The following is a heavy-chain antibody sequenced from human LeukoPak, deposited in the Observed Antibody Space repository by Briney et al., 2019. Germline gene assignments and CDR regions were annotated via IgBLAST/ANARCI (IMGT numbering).Heavy chain of an antibody. J-gene: IGHJ4*02. CDR1: GFTFSSYG. Sequence: GGSLRLTRAASGFTFSSYGMSWVRQAPGKGLEWVSAISGSGGSTYYADSVKGRFTISRDNSKNTLYLQMNSLRAEDTAVYYCARGILTGYYYFDYWGQGTLVTVSS. V-gene: IGHV3-23*01. CDR3: ARGILTGYYYFDY. D-gene: IGHD3-9*01. CDR2: ISGSGGST.